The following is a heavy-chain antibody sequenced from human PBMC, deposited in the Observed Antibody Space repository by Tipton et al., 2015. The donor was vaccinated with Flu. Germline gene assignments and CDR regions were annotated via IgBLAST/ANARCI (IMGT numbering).Heavy chain of an antibody. J-gene: IGHJ4*02. CDR2: IIHSGYT. Sequence: LRLSCAVFGGSFSGHYWVWIRQPPGKGLEWIGEIIHSGYTKYNPSLKSRVTMSIDTSKNQFSLRLNSVAAADTAVYYCARGGYNLVYWGQGTLVTVSS. V-gene: IGHV4-34*01. CDR3: ARGGYNLVY. CDR1: GGSFSGHY. D-gene: IGHD5-24*01.